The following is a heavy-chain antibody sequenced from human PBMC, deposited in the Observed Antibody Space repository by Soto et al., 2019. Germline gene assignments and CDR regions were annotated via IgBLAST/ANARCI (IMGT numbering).Heavy chain of an antibody. CDR3: ATVGGYYYGMDV. V-gene: IGHV1-24*01. Sequence: QVQLVQSGAEVKKPGASVKVSCMVSGYTLTELSMHWVRQAPGKGLEWMGGFAPEDGETIYAQKFQGRVTMTEDTSTDTAYMELSSLRSEDTAVYYCATVGGYYYGMDVWGQGTTVTVSS. CDR2: FAPEDGET. CDR1: GYTLTELS. J-gene: IGHJ6*02.